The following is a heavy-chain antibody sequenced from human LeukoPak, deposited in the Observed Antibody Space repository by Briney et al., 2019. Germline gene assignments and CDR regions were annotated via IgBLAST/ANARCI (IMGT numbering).Heavy chain of an antibody. V-gene: IGHV3-33*01. D-gene: IGHD3-22*01. CDR1: GFTFNNYA. Sequence: GGSPRLSCAASGFTFNNYAMHWVRQAPGKGLEWVAVIWYDGSNKNYVDSVKGRFTISRDNSKNTLYLQMSSLRAGDTAVYYCARVAMSDSSGYCDYWGQGTLVTVSS. CDR3: ARVAMSDSSGYCDY. J-gene: IGHJ4*02. CDR2: IWYDGSNK.